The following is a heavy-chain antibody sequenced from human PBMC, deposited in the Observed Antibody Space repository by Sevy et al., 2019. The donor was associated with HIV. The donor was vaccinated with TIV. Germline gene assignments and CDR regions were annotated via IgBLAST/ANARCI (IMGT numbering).Heavy chain of an antibody. J-gene: IGHJ4*02. CDR1: GFTVSSNY. CDR2: IYSGGST. V-gene: IGHV3-53*01. CDR3: ARGITMVQGVIPSLDY. Sequence: GGSLRLSCAASGFTVSSNYMSWVRQAPGKGLEWVSVIYSGGSTYYADSLKGRFTISRDNSKNTLYLQMNSLRAEDTAVYYCARGITMVQGVIPSLDYWGQGTLVTVSS. D-gene: IGHD3-10*01.